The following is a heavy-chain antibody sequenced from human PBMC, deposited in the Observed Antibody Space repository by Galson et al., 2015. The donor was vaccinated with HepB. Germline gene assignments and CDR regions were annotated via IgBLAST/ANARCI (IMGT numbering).Heavy chain of an antibody. D-gene: IGHD6-13*01. CDR2: ISYDGSNK. Sequence: SLRLSCAASGFTFSSYGMHWVRQAPGKGLEWVAVISYDGSNKYYADSVKGRFTISRDNSKNTLYLQMNSLRAEDTAVYYCAKGGSSWIFYFDYWGQGTLVTVSS. V-gene: IGHV3-30*18. CDR1: GFTFSSYG. CDR3: AKGGSSWIFYFDY. J-gene: IGHJ4*02.